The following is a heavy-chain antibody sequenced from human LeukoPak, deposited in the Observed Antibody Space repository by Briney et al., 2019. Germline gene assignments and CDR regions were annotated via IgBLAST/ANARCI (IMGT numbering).Heavy chain of an antibody. Sequence: GGSLRLSCAASGFTFSSYAMSWVRQAPGKGLEWVSAISGSGGSTYYADSVKGRFTISGDNSKNTLYLQMNSLRAEDTAVYYCAKDRGLVPAAMYRADYWGQGTLVTVSS. D-gene: IGHD2-2*01. CDR1: GFTFSSYA. V-gene: IGHV3-23*01. J-gene: IGHJ4*02. CDR3: AKDRGLVPAAMYRADY. CDR2: ISGSGGST.